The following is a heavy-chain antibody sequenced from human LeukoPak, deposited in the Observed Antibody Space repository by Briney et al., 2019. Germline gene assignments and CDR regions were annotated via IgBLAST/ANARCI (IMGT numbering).Heavy chain of an antibody. CDR1: GFTFSSHG. CDR3: AKNLLGSGAYSWYFDL. J-gene: IGHJ2*01. D-gene: IGHD1-26*01. CDR2: ISTSGDGT. V-gene: IGHV3-23*01. Sequence: GGSLRLSCAASGFTFSSHGMSWVRQTPGKGLEWVSSISTSGDGTVYADSVKGRVTISRDNSKNTLYLQMNGLRAEDTAVYSCAKNLLGSGAYSWYFDLWGRGTLVTVSS.